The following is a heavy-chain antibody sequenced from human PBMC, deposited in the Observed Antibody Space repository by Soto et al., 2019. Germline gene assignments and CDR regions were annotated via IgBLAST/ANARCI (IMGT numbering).Heavy chain of an antibody. Sequence: QVPLVQSGAEVQKPGASVKVSCKASGYTFSSYGITWVRQAPGQGLEWLGWISTYNAKTIYAQNLQGRVTMTIDAATSAGSLELWSVRSDDTALYYCARVNGRVFYDSRGYFDYRGQGALGSVSS. CDR1: GYTFSSYG. V-gene: IGHV1-18*01. J-gene: IGHJ4*02. D-gene: IGHD3-22*01. CDR3: ARVNGRVFYDSRGYFDY. CDR2: ISTYNAKT.